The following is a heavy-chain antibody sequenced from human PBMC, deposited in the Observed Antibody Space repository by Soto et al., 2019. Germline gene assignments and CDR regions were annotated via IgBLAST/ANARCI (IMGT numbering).Heavy chain of an antibody. CDR1: GYTFTSYA. Sequence: VASVKVSCKASGYTFTSYAMHWVRQAPGQRLEWMGWINAGNGNTKYSQKFQGRVTITRDTSASTAYMELSSLRSEDTAVYYCARGRMNWRWLQPLDYWGQGTLVTVSS. J-gene: IGHJ4*02. CDR3: ARGRMNWRWLQPLDY. V-gene: IGHV1-3*01. D-gene: IGHD5-12*01. CDR2: INAGNGNT.